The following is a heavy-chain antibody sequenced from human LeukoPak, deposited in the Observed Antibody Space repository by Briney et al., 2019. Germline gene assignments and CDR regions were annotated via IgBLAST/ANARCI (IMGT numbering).Heavy chain of an antibody. CDR1: GFTFSGYA. V-gene: IGHV3-21*01. Sequence: GRSLRLSCAASGFTFSGYAIHWVRQAPGKGLEWVSSISSTNNYINDGDSVKGRFTISRDNANNSLYLVMNSLRAEDTAVYYCARGAGWLDYWGQGALVTVSS. CDR3: ARGAGWLDY. D-gene: IGHD6-19*01. CDR2: ISSTNNYI. J-gene: IGHJ4*02.